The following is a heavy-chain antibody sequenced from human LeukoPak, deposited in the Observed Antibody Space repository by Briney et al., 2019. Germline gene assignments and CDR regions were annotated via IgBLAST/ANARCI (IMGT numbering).Heavy chain of an antibody. CDR2: IYYSGST. CDR1: GGSIISTTYY. D-gene: IGHD2-2*01. Sequence: SQTLSLTCTVSGGSIISTTYYWGWIRQPPGKGLEWIGCIYYSGSTYYNPSLKSRVTISVDTSKNQFSLKLSSVTAADTAVYYCARAICSSASCYWTFDYWGQGTLVTVSS. CDR3: ARAICSSASCYWTFDY. J-gene: IGHJ4*02. V-gene: IGHV4-39*07.